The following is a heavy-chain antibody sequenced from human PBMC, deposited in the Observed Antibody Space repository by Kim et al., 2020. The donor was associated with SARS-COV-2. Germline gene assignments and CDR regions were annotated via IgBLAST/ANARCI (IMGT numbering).Heavy chain of an antibody. Sequence: MYYADSVRGRFTISRDNDKNSLFLQVNSLRAEDTAVYYCARGPNYSPFDYWGQGTLVTVSS. J-gene: IGHJ4*02. CDR3: ARGPNYSPFDY. V-gene: IGHV3-48*03. D-gene: IGHD4-4*01. CDR2: M.